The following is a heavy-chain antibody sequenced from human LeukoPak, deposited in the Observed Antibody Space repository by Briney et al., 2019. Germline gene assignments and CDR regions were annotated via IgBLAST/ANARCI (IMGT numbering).Heavy chain of an antibody. V-gene: IGHV4-34*01. D-gene: IGHD1-26*01. CDR1: GGSFSGYY. Sequence: SETLSLTCAVYGGSFSGYYWSWIRQPPGKGLEWIGEINHSGSTNYNPSLKSRVTISIDASKNQFSLRLSSVTAADTAVYYCTKGGELMNYWGQGTLVTVSS. J-gene: IGHJ4*02. CDR3: TKGGELMNY. CDR2: INHSGST.